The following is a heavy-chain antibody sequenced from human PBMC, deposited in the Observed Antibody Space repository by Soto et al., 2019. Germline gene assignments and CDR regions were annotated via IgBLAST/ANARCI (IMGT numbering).Heavy chain of an antibody. CDR3: ARDSGYGSGNSVNHYLDY. CDR2: IKTDASEK. CDR1: GFNIHCYR. Sequence: PAGSLSLSGAASGFNIHCYRMSWVRHGQSKGLESLANIKTDASEKKYVDSVKGRLTVYRENAKTSVYLQIHSLIREDTAVSYCARDSGYGSGNSVNHYLDYWGHGTLVTVSS. V-gene: IGHV3-7*01. D-gene: IGHD3-10*01. J-gene: IGHJ4*01.